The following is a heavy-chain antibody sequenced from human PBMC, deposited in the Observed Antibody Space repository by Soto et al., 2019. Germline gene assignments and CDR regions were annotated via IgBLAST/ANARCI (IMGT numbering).Heavy chain of an antibody. V-gene: IGHV3-23*01. CDR3: AKVVGESYDYVWGSYPDY. CDR2: ISGSGGST. Sequence: EVQLLESGGGLAQPGGSLRLSCAASGFTFSSYAMSWVRQAPGKGLEWVSAISGSGGSTYYADSVKCRFTISRDNSKNTLYLQMNSLRAEDTAVYYCAKVVGESYDYVWGSYPDYWGQGTLVTVSS. CDR1: GFTFSSYA. D-gene: IGHD3-16*01. J-gene: IGHJ4*02.